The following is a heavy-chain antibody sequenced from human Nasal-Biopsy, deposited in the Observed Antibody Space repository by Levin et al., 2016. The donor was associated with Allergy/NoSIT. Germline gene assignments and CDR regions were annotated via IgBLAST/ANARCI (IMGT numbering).Heavy chain of an antibody. CDR1: GYTFSDYY. J-gene: IGHJ6*02. Sequence: ASVKVSCKASGYTFSDYYMHWVRQAPGQGLEWMGWINPDSGDTHYAQKFRGRVTMTRDTSINTAYMELSGLRSDDTAVYFCATYCSSNNCPTRSHYNMDVWAQGTAVTVSS. D-gene: IGHD2-2*01. CDR2: INPDSGDT. CDR3: ATYCSSNNCPTRSHYNMDV. V-gene: IGHV1-2*02.